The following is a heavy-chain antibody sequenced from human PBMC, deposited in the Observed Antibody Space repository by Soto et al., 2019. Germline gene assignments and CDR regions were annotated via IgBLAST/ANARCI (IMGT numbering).Heavy chain of an antibody. CDR3: ARDIPPTYGDYYWDY. D-gene: IGHD4-17*01. V-gene: IGHV3-33*01. CDR2: IWYDGSNK. CDR1: GFTLSSYG. Sequence: PGGSLRLSCAASGFTLSSYGMHWVRQAPGKGLEWVAVIWYDGSNKYYADSVKGRFTISRDNSKNTLYLQMNSLRAEDTAVYYCARDIPPTYGDYYWDYWGQGTLVTVSS. J-gene: IGHJ4*02.